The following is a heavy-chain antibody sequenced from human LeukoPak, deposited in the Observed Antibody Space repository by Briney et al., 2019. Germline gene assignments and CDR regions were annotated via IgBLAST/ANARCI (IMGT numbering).Heavy chain of an antibody. Sequence: ASETLSLTCAVYGGSFSGYYWSWIRQPPGKGLEWIGEINHSGSTNYNPSLKSRVTISVDTSKNQFSLKLSSVTAADTAVYYCARDRGYSYGRPFDPPYWGQGTLVTVSS. D-gene: IGHD5-18*01. J-gene: IGHJ4*02. CDR2: INHSGST. CDR1: GGSFSGYY. V-gene: IGHV4-34*01. CDR3: ARDRGYSYGRPFDPPY.